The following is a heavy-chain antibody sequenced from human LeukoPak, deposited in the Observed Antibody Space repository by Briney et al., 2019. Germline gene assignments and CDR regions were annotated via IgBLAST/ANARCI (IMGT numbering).Heavy chain of an antibody. CDR3: AREENYYYYGMDV. CDR2: IYSGGST. Sequence: GGSLRLSCAASGFTVSSNYMSWVRQAPGKGLEWVSVIYSGGSTYYADSVTGRFTISRDNSKNTLYLQMNSLRAEDPAVYYCAREENYYYYGMDVWGQGTTVTASS. CDR1: GFTVSSNY. J-gene: IGHJ6*02. V-gene: IGHV3-66*01.